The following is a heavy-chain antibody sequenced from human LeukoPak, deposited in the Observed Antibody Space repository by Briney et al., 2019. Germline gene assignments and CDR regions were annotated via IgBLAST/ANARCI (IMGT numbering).Heavy chain of an antibody. CDR1: GGSISSSSYY. V-gene: IGHV4-39*01. Sequence: PSETLSLTCTVSGGSISSSSYYWGWIRQPPGKGLEWIGSIYYGGSTYYNPSLKSRVTISVDTSKNQFSLKLSSVTAADTAVYYCARGDLLTIFGVVAEYFQHWGQGTLVTVSS. CDR3: ARGDLLTIFGVVAEYFQH. D-gene: IGHD3-3*01. CDR2: IYYGGST. J-gene: IGHJ1*01.